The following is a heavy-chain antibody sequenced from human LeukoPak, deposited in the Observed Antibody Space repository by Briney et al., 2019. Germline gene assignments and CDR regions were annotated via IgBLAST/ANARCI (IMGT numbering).Heavy chain of an antibody. V-gene: IGHV3-64*04. CDR3: ARWTYYYDSSGYWGTPFDY. Sequence: GGSLRLSCSASGFTFSSYAMYWVRQAPGKGLEYVSAITSNGGSAYYADSVKGRFTISRDNSKNTLYLQMNSLRAEDTAVYYCARWTYYYDSSGYWGTPFDYWGQGTLVTVSS. J-gene: IGHJ4*02. D-gene: IGHD3-22*01. CDR2: ITSNGGSA. CDR1: GFTFSSYA.